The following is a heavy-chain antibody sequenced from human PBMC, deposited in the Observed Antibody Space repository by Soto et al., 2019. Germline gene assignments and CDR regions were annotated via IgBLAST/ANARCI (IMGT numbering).Heavy chain of an antibody. J-gene: IGHJ4*02. V-gene: IGHV4-34*01. Sequence: QVQLQQWGAGLLKPSETLSLTCAVYGGSFSGYYWSWIRQPPGKGLEWIGEINHSGSTNYNPSLKSRVTISVDTSKNQFSLKLSSVTAADTAVYYCARIHRHYDYVWGIYRYNGGGDYWGQGTLVTVSS. CDR3: ARIHRHYDYVWGIYRYNGGGDY. CDR2: INHSGST. D-gene: IGHD3-16*02. CDR1: GGSFSGYY.